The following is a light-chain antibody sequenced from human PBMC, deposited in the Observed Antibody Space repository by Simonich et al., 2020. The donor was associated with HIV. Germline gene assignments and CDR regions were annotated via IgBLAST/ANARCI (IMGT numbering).Light chain of an antibody. Sequence: IQMTQSPSSLSASVGDRVTITCQASQDISNYLNWYQQKPGKAPKLLIYAASNLQSGVPSRFSGSGSGTDFTLTISSLQPEDFATYYCLQDYNYPRTFGQGTKVEIK. V-gene: IGKV1-6*01. CDR2: AAS. J-gene: IGKJ1*01. CDR1: QDISNY. CDR3: LQDYNYPRT.